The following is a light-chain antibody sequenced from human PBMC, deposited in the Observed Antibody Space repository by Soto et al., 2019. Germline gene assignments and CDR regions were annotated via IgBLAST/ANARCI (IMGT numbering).Light chain of an antibody. CDR3: CSYAGSILYV. CDR1: SSVVGSYNL. Sequence: QSVLTQPASVSGSPGQSITISCTGTSSVVGSYNLVSWYQQHPGKAPKLMIYEVSKRPSGVSNRFSGSKSGNTASLTISGLQAEDEADYYCCSYAGSILYVFGTGTKVTVL. J-gene: IGLJ1*01. CDR2: EVS. V-gene: IGLV2-23*02.